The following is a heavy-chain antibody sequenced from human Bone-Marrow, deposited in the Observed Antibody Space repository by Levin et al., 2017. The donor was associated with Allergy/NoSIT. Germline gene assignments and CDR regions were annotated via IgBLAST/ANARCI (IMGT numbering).Heavy chain of an antibody. V-gene: IGHV4-59*01. CDR3: ARVEYSSSWPYWYFDL. CDR1: GGSMSGYY. D-gene: IGHD6-13*01. J-gene: IGHJ2*01. CDR2: IYYGGNT. Sequence: GSLRLSCTVSGGSMSGYYWSWIRQPPGTGLEWIGYIYYGGNTNYNPSLKSRVTFSVDTPKNQFSLKLSSVTAADTAVYYCARVEYSSSWPYWYFDLWGRGTLVTVSS.